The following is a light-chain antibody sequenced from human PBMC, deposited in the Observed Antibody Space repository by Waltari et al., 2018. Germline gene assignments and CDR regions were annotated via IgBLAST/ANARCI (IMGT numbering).Light chain of an antibody. CDR1: QDISPW. CDR3: QQANSFPIT. V-gene: IGKV1-12*01. CDR2: AAS. Sequence: DIQMTQSPSSLSASVGDRVTITCRTSQDISPWLAWSQHKPGKAPKLLIYAASSLQSGVPSRFSGSGSGTDFTLTISSLQPEDFATYYCQQANSFPITFGQGTRLEIK. J-gene: IGKJ5*01.